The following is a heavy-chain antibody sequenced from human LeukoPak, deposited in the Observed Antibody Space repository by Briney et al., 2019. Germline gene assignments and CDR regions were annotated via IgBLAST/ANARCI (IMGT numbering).Heavy chain of an antibody. Sequence: GASVKVSCKASSYTFTNYGISWVRQAPGQGLEWMGWISAYNGNTNYAQKFQGRVTMTTDTSTSTAYMELRSLRSDDTATYYCARDPIRFRGSRMGWFDPWGQGTLVTVSS. V-gene: IGHV1-18*01. CDR3: ARDPIRFRGSRMGWFDP. CDR2: ISAYNGNT. CDR1: SYTFTNYG. J-gene: IGHJ5*02. D-gene: IGHD3-16*01.